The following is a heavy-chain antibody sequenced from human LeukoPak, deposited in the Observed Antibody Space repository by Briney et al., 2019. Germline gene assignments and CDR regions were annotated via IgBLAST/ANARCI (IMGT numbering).Heavy chain of an antibody. J-gene: IGHJ4*02. V-gene: IGHV1-3*03. D-gene: IGHD3-9*01. CDR2: INAGNGNT. CDR1: GYTFTNYA. Sequence: ASVKVSCKASGYTFTNYAMHWVRLAPGQRLEWMGWINAGNGNTKYSQEVQDRVTITRDTSASTAYMELSSLRSEDTAVYYCARGIGYDILTGYPYYFDYWGQGTLVTVSS. CDR3: ARGIGYDILTGYPYYFDY.